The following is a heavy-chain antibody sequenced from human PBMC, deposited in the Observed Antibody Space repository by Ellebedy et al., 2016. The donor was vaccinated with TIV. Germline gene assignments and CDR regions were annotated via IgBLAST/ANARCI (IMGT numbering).Heavy chain of an antibody. D-gene: IGHD3-10*01. CDR1: GYTFTSYG. V-gene: IGHV1-8*03. CDR2: MSPDTGKP. Sequence: AASVKVSCKASGYTFTSYGISWVRQATGHGLEWMGWMSPDTGKPGCAQKFQGRVTITRNTSISTAYLELNSLTSEDTAVYYCTRGGTKGENNWFDPWGQGTLVIVSS. CDR3: TRGGTKGENNWFDP. J-gene: IGHJ5*02.